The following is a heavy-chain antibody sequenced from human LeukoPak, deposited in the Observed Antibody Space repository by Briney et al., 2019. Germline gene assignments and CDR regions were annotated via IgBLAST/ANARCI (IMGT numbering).Heavy chain of an antibody. D-gene: IGHD3-22*01. Sequence: ASVKVSCKASGCTFTGYYMHWVRQAPGQGLEWMGWINPNSGGTNYAQKFQGRVTMTRDTSISTAYMELSRLRSDDTAVYYCARVGMYYYDSSGYNAADYWGQGTLVTVSS. CDR3: ARVGMYYYDSSGYNAADY. V-gene: IGHV1-2*02. CDR1: GCTFTGYY. CDR2: INPNSGGT. J-gene: IGHJ4*02.